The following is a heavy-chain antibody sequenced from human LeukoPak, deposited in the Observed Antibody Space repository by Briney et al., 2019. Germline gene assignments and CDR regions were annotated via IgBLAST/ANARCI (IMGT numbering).Heavy chain of an antibody. V-gene: IGHV3-30-3*01. CDR2: ISYDVSNK. D-gene: IGHD3-22*01. Sequence: TGGSLRLSCAASGFTFSSYAMHWVRQAPGKGLEWVAVISYDVSNKYYADSVKGRFTISRDNSRNTLYLQMNSLRAEDTSVYYCARDPSSGFYYYFDYWGQGTLVTVSS. CDR3: ARDPSSGFYYYFDY. CDR1: GFTFSSYA. J-gene: IGHJ4*02.